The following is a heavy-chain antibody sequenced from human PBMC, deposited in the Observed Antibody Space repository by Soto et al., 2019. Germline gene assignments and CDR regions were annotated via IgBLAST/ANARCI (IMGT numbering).Heavy chain of an antibody. CDR2: IWHDGNNK. CDR3: ASDLVGASDSYGLDV. J-gene: IGHJ6*02. Sequence: GGSLRLFCAASGFTFSNYGMHWVRQDPGKGLEWVAIIWHDGNNKYYADSVRGRFIISRDNSKNRLYLQMNSLRAEDTAVYYCASDLVGASDSYGLDVWGQGTPVTVSS. D-gene: IGHD1-26*01. CDR1: GFTFSNYG. V-gene: IGHV3-33*01.